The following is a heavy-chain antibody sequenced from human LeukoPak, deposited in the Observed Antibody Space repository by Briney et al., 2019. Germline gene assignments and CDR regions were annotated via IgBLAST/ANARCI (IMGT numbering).Heavy chain of an antibody. Sequence: GGSLRLSCAASGFTFSSYAMSWVRQAPGKGLGWVSAIIGSGGSTYYPDSVKGRFTISRDNFKNTLYLQMTSLRAEDTAVYYSASGGVYSGYDSGYWGQGTLVTVSS. V-gene: IGHV3-23*01. J-gene: IGHJ4*02. CDR3: ASGGVYSGYDSGY. D-gene: IGHD5-12*01. CDR2: IIGSGGST. CDR1: GFTFSSYA.